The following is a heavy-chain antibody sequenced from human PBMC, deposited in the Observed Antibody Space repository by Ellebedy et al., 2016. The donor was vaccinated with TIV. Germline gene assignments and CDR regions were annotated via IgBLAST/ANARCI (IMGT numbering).Heavy chain of an antibody. CDR3: AAQSRDYVWDGDY. CDR2: VYYGGST. V-gene: IGHV4-39*07. CDR1: GASFSSSPYY. Sequence: SQTLSLTCAVSGASFSSSPYYWGWIRQPPGKGLEWIWRVYYGGSTYYNPSLRSRLTISIDTSKNQYYLKVKSVTAADTAGYYCAAQSRDYVWDGDYWGQGALVTVSS. J-gene: IGHJ4*02. D-gene: IGHD3-16*01.